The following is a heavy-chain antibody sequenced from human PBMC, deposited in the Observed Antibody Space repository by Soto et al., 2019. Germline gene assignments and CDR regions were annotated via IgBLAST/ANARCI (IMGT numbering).Heavy chain of an antibody. V-gene: IGHV4-31*03. D-gene: IGHD2-2*01. CDR2: IYYSGIT. Sequence: PSETLSLTCTVSGDSISSTNNYGSWIRQHPGKGLEWIGYIYYSGITYYNPSLKSRPAISVDTSKNQFSLKLSSVTAADTAVYYCARTVCSSASCYGYYYYGLDVWGQGTTVTVPS. CDR3: ARTVCSSASCYGYYYYGLDV. CDR1: GDSISSTNNY. J-gene: IGHJ6*02.